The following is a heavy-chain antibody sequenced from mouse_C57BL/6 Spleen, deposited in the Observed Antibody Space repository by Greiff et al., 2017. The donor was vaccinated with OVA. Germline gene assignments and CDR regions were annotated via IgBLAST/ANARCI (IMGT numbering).Heavy chain of an antibody. CDR3: ARHLHSSGSVYAMDY. CDR1: GFTFSSYG. CDR2: ISSGGRYT. V-gene: IGHV5-6*01. Sequence: EVMLVESGGDLVKPGGSLQLSCAASGFTFSSYGMSWVRQTPDKRLEWVATISSGGRYTYYPDSVKGRFTISRDNAKNTLYLQMSSLKSEDTAMYYCARHLHSSGSVYAMDYWGQGTSVTVSS. J-gene: IGHJ4*01. D-gene: IGHD3-2*02.